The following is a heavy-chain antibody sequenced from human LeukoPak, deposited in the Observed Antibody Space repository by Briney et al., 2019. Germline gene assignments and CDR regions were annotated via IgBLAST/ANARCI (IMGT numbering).Heavy chain of an antibody. CDR1: GFTFSSYW. CDR2: INSDGSST. V-gene: IGHV3-74*01. D-gene: IGHD6-19*01. J-gene: IGHJ6*03. Sequence: GGSLRLSCAASGFTFSSYWMHWVRQAPGKGLVWVSRINSDGSSTSYADSVKGRFTISRDNAKNTLYLQMNSLRAEDTAVYYCARDQYSSGWYNLYYYYYMDVWGKGTTVTISS. CDR3: ARDQYSSGWYNLYYYYYMDV.